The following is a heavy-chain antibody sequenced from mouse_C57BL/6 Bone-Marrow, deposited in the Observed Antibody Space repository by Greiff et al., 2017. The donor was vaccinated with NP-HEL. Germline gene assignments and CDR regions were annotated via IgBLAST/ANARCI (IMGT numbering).Heavy chain of an antibody. Sequence: QVQLQQPGAELVKPGASVKMSCKASGYTFTSYWITWVKQRPGQGLEWIGDIYPGSGSTNYNEKFKSKATLTVDTSSSTAYMKLSSLTSEDSAVYYCAREDYYGVYYAMDYWGQGTSVTVSS. CDR2: IYPGSGST. CDR1: GYTFTSYW. CDR3: AREDYYGVYYAMDY. V-gene: IGHV1-55*01. D-gene: IGHD1-1*01. J-gene: IGHJ4*01.